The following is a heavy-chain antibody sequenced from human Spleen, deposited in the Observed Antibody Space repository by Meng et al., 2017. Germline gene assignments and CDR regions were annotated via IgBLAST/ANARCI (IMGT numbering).Heavy chain of an antibody. Sequence: QVPRVQSGAEVKKPGASVKVFCKPSGYNFPDYWLHWVRRAPGQGLEWMGRIDPKSGDTHYAQRFQGRVTMTGDTSISTAYMELSGLRSDDTAMYYCVRDEDVSAAGKLFGDYWGQGTLVTVSS. J-gene: IGHJ4*02. D-gene: IGHD6-13*01. V-gene: IGHV1-2*06. CDR3: VRDEDVSAAGKLFGDY. CDR1: GYNFPDYW. CDR2: IDPKSGDT.